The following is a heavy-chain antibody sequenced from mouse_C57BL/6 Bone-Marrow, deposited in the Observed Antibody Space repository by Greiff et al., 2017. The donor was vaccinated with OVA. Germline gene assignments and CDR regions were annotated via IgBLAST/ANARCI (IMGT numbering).Heavy chain of an antibody. Sequence: EVMLVESGGDLVKPGGSLKLSCAASGFTFSSYGMSWVRQTPDKRLEWVATISSGGSYTYYPDSVKGRFTISRDNAKNTLYLQMSSLKAEDTAMYYCARQEGAVVATKGYYFDYWGQGTTLTVSS. CDR2: ISSGGSYT. V-gene: IGHV5-6*01. CDR1: GFTFSSYG. CDR3: ARQEGAVVATKGYYFDY. D-gene: IGHD1-1*01. J-gene: IGHJ2*01.